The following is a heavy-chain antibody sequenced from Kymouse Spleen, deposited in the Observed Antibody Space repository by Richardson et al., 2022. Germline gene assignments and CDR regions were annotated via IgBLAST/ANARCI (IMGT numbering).Heavy chain of an antibody. Sequence: EVQLVESGGGLVKPGGSLRLSCAASGFTFSSYSMNWVRQAPGKGLEWVSSISSSSSYIYYADSVKGRFTISRDNAKNSLYLQMNSLRAEDTAVYYCAREDDFWSGYYTYYYYYGMDVWGQGTTVTVSS. D-gene: IGHD3-3*01. CDR3: AREDDFWSGYYTYYYYYGMDV. J-gene: IGHJ6*02. CDR2: ISSSSSYI. V-gene: IGHV3-21*03. CDR1: GFTFSSYS.